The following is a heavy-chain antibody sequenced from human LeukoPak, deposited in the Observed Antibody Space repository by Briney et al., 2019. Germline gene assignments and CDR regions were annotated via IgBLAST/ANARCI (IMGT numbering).Heavy chain of an antibody. Sequence: SETPSLTCTVSGYSISSGYYRGWIRQPPGKGLEWIGSIYHSGSTYYNPSLKSRVTISVDTSKNQFSLKLSSVTAADTAVYYCARDNGYPWAYFDYWGQGTLVTVSS. D-gene: IGHD6-25*01. CDR2: IYHSGST. CDR3: ARDNGYPWAYFDY. J-gene: IGHJ4*02. V-gene: IGHV4-38-2*02. CDR1: GYSISSGYY.